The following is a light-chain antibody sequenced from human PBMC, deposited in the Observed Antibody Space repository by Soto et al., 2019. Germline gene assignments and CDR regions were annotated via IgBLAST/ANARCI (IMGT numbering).Light chain of an antibody. J-gene: IGKJ5*01. CDR2: DAS. CDR3: QQYEDFPLT. CDR1: QDISNY. Sequence: DIEMTQSPSSLSASVGDRVTITCQASQDISNYLNWYQQKTGRAPKLLIYDASILESGVSSRFSGSGSGTHFTFTISSLQPDDIATYYCQQYEDFPLTFGQGTRLDIK. V-gene: IGKV1-33*01.